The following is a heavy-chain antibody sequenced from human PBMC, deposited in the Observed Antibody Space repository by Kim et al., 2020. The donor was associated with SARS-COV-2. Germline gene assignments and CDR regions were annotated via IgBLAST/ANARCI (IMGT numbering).Heavy chain of an antibody. CDR2: INPTGGST. CDR1: GYTFTSYF. V-gene: IGHV1-46*01. D-gene: IGHD3-10*01. J-gene: IGHJ4*02. Sequence: ASVKVSCKASGYTFTSYFMHWVRQAPGQGLEWMGVINPTGGSTSYAQKFQGRVTMTRDTSTSTVYMELSSLRSEDTAVYYCSRRRGGVRAEYYFYYWGQG. CDR3: SRRRGGVRAEYYFYY.